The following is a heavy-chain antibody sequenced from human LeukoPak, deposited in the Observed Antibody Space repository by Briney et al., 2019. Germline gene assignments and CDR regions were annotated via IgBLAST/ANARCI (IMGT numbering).Heavy chain of an antibody. CDR1: GFTFSSYS. Sequence: AGGSLRLSCAASGFTFSSYSMNWVRQAPGKGLEWVSYISSSSSTIYYADSVKGRFTISRDNAKNSLYLQMNSLRAEDTAVYYWARDLSGYYYYYYYMDVWGKGTTVTVSS. J-gene: IGHJ6*03. CDR2: ISSSSSTI. CDR3: ARDLSGYYYYYYYMDV. D-gene: IGHD5-12*01. V-gene: IGHV3-48*04.